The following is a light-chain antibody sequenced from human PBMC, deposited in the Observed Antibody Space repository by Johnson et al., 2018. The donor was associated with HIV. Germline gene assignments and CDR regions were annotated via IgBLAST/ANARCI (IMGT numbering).Light chain of an antibody. CDR3: GTWDSSLSAGINYV. Sequence: QSVLTQPPSVSAAPGQKVTISCSGSSSNIGNNYVSWYQQLPGTAPKLLIYENNKRPSGIPDRFSGSKSGTSATLGITGLPTGDEADYYCGTWDSSLSAGINYVFGTGTKVTVL. V-gene: IGLV1-51*02. CDR1: SSNIGNNY. J-gene: IGLJ1*01. CDR2: ENN.